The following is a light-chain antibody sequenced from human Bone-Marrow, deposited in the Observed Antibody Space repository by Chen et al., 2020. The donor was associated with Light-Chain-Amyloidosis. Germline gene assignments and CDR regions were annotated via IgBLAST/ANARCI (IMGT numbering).Light chain of an antibody. V-gene: IGLV1-47*01. Sequence: QSVLTQPPSASGTPGQRVTISCSGSSSHIVRTYVYWYQQFPGTAPKLLIYRNDHLPSGVPERFSGSKSGTSASLAISGVRSDDEADYYCAIPVDFMTTNCGFGGGTNLTVL. CDR2: RND. CDR1: SSHIVRTY. CDR3: AIPVDFMTTNCG. J-gene: IGLJ2*01.